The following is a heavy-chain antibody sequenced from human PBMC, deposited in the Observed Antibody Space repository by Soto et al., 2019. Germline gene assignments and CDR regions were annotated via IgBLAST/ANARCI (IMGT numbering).Heavy chain of an antibody. CDR2: ISASGGLT. J-gene: IGHJ4*02. D-gene: IGHD6-19*01. CDR3: AKDLKAVAGSFDY. CDR1: EFSFKNYA. V-gene: IGHV3-23*01. Sequence: EVQLLESGGGMVQPGGSLRLSCAASEFSFKNYAMSWVRQAPGKGLEWVSGISASGGLTYYVGSVKGRFTISRDNDKNTLFLQMDSLSAEDTGLYYCAKDLKAVAGSFDYWGRGTLVTVSS.